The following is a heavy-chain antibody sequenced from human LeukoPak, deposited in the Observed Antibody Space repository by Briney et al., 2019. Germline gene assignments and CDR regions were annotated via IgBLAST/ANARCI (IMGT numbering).Heavy chain of an antibody. Sequence: SETLSLTCAVYGGSFSGYYWSWIRQPPGKGLEWIGEINHSGSTNYNPSLKSRVTISVDTSKDQFSLKLSSVTAADTAVYYCARAGSGWNNWFDPWGQGTLVTVSS. V-gene: IGHV4-34*01. CDR2: INHSGST. CDR3: ARAGSGWNNWFDP. D-gene: IGHD6-19*01. CDR1: GGSFSGYY. J-gene: IGHJ5*02.